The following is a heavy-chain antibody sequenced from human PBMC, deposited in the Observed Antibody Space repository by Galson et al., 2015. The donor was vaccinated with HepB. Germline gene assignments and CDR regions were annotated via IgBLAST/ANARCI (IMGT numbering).Heavy chain of an antibody. V-gene: IGHV1-24*01. D-gene: IGHD6-19*01. CDR3: AKTTGYSSGWYTARGSAFDI. J-gene: IGHJ3*02. Sequence: SVKVSCKVSGYTLTELSMHWVRQAPGKGLEWMGGFDPEDGETIYAQKFQGRVTMTEDTSTDTAYMELSSLRSEDTAVYYCAKTTGYSSGWYTARGSAFDIWGQGTMVTVSS. CDR2: FDPEDGET. CDR1: GYTLTELS.